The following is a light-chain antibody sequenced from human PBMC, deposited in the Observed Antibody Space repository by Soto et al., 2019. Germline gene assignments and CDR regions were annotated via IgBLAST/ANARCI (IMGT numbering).Light chain of an antibody. V-gene: IGKV1-39*01. CDR1: QSISSY. CDR2: AAS. Sequence: DIQMTQSPSSLCASLGDRVTITCRASQSISSYLNWYQQKPGKAPKLLIYAASSLQSGVPSRFSGSGSGTDFTLTISSLQPEDFATYYCQQSYSTPRTFGQGTRLEI. CDR3: QQSYSTPRT. J-gene: IGKJ5*01.